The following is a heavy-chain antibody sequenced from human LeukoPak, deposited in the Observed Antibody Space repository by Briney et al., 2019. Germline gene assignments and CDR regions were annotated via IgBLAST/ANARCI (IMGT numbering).Heavy chain of an antibody. Sequence: GSSVPVSHQASRYTLTHHGFSWVRQAPGQGLEWMGGISAYNGNTKYAQKLQGRVTMTTDTSASTAYMELSSLRSEDRAVYYCARGVGYSSSYDCDYWGQGTLVTVSS. CDR3: ARGVGYSSSYDCDY. V-gene: IGHV1-18*01. CDR1: RYTLTHHG. CDR2: ISAYNGNT. J-gene: IGHJ4*02. D-gene: IGHD6-13*01.